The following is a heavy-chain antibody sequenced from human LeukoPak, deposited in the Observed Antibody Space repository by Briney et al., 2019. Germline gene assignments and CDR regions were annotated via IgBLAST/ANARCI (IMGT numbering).Heavy chain of an antibody. CDR2: IWYDGSNK. D-gene: IGHD3-22*01. Sequence: PGRSLRLSCAASGFTFSSYGMHWVRQAPGKGLEWVAVIWYDGSNKYYADSVKGRFTISRDNSKNTLYLQMNSLRAEDTAVYYCAKDITTIAVAGDEDYWGQGTLVTVSS. CDR1: GFTFSSYG. CDR3: AKDITTIAVAGDEDY. V-gene: IGHV3-33*06. J-gene: IGHJ4*02.